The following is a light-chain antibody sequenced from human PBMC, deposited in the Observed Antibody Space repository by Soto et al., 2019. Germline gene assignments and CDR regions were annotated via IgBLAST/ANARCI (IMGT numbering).Light chain of an antibody. CDR3: QQYHNSPRT. V-gene: IGKV3-20*01. CDR2: AAS. Sequence: EIVFTQSPGALSLSPGERATLSCRASQSVSSGSLAWYQQKPGQAPRLLIYAASARATGIPDRFSGSGSGTDFTLTVSRLEPEDFAVYYCQQYHNSPRTFGQGTKVAIK. CDR1: QSVSSGS. J-gene: IGKJ1*01.